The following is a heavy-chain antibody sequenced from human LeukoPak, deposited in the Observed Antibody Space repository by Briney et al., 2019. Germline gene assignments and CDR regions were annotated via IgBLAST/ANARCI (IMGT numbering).Heavy chain of an antibody. Sequence: ASVKVSCKASGYTFTGYGISWVRQAPGQGLEWMGWISAYNGNTNYAQKLQGRVTMTTDTSTSTAYMELRSLRSDDTAVYYCARPEYCSSTSCIPVGAFDIWGQGTMVTVSS. CDR1: GYTFTGYG. CDR2: ISAYNGNT. J-gene: IGHJ3*02. V-gene: IGHV1-18*01. CDR3: ARPEYCSSTSCIPVGAFDI. D-gene: IGHD2-2*01.